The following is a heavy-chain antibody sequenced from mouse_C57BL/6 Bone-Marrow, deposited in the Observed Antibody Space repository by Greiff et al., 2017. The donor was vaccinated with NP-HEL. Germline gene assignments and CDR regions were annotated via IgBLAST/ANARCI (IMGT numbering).Heavy chain of an antibody. Sequence: QVQLQQPGAELVMPGASVKLSCKASGYTFTSYWMHWVKQRPGQGLEWIGELDPSDSYTNYNQKFKGKSTLTVDKSSSTAYLQLSSLTPEDSAVYYCARGGAGWLLRGYAMDYWGQGTSVTVSS. V-gene: IGHV1-69*01. J-gene: IGHJ4*01. CDR1: GYTFTSYW. CDR3: ARGGAGWLLRGYAMDY. CDR2: LDPSDSYT. D-gene: IGHD2-3*01.